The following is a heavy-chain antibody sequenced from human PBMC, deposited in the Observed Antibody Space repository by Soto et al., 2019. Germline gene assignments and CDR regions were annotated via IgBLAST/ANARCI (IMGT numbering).Heavy chain of an antibody. J-gene: IGHJ4*02. CDR1: GSTFTDYY. Sequence: GGSLRLSCEGSGSTFTDYYMTWIRQAPGKGLEWVAYINTLSTAIYYADSVKGRFTISRDNAKNSLYLQMNGLRAEDTATYYCARRLQWQLRPLDSWGRGTLVTVSS. CDR3: ARRLQWQLRPLDS. V-gene: IGHV3-11*01. CDR2: INTLSTAI. D-gene: IGHD6-19*01.